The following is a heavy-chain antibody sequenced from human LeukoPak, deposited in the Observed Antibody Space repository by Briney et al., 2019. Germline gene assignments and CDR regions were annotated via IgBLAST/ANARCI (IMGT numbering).Heavy chain of an antibody. J-gene: IGHJ4*02. D-gene: IGHD6-19*01. CDR2: IIEGGDVK. V-gene: IGHV3-7*01. CDR3: ARVGKNGWDFDH. CDR1: GFTFDDYG. Sequence: GGSLRLSCAASGFTFDDYGMSWVRHAPGKGLAWVANIIEGGDVKYYADSVKGRFTISRDNTKNSLYLQMTSLRADDTAVYYCARVGKNGWDFDHWGQGILVTVSS.